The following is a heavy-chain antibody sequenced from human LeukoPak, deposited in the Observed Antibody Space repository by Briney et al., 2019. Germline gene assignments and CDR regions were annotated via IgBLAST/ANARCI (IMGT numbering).Heavy chain of an antibody. CDR3: ARGNPGYSSSWSYNWFDP. Sequence: ASVKVSCKASGYTFTDYYMHWVRQAPGQGLEWMGWIDPNSGGTTYAQNFEGRVTMTRDTSISTAYMELSRVRSDDTAVYYCARGNPGYSSSWSYNWFDPWGQGTLVTVSS. V-gene: IGHV1-2*02. CDR1: GYTFTDYY. J-gene: IGHJ5*02. CDR2: IDPNSGGT. D-gene: IGHD6-13*01.